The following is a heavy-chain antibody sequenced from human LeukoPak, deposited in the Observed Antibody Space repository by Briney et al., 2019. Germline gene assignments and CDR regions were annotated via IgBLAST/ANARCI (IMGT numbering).Heavy chain of an antibody. CDR3: ARDRGSYDAFDI. Sequence: GGSLGLSCAASGFTFSSYWMHWVRQAPGKGLVWVSRINSDGSRYADSVKGRFTISRDNAKNTLYLQMNSLRAEDTAVYYCARDRGSYDAFDIWGQGTMVTVSS. J-gene: IGHJ3*02. V-gene: IGHV3-74*03. CDR1: GFTFSSYW. D-gene: IGHD1-26*01. CDR2: INSDGS.